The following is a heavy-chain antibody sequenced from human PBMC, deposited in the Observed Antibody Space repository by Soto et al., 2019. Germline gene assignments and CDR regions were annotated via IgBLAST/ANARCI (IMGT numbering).Heavy chain of an antibody. Sequence: SETLSLTCTVSGGSISSYYWSWIRQPPGKGLEWIGYIYYSGSTNYNPSLKSRVTISVDTSKNQFSLKLSSVTAADTAVYYCARQGGSGGPSPENWFDPWGQGTLVTVSS. CDR2: IYYSGST. CDR1: GGSISSYY. J-gene: IGHJ5*02. D-gene: IGHD2-15*01. V-gene: IGHV4-59*08. CDR3: ARQGGSGGPSPENWFDP.